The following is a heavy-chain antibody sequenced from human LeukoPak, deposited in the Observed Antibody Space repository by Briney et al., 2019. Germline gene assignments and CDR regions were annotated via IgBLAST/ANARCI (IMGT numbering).Heavy chain of an antibody. V-gene: IGHV4-61*02. D-gene: IGHD3-22*01. J-gene: IGHJ3*02. CDR1: GGSISSSSYY. CDR3: ARGRRDYYDSSGYPNI. Sequence: PSETLSLTCTVSGGSISSSSYYWSWIRQPAGKGLEWIGRIYTSGSTNYNPSLKSRVTISVDTSKNQFSLKLGSVTAADTAVYYCARGRRDYYDSSGYPNIWGQGTMVTVSS. CDR2: IYTSGST.